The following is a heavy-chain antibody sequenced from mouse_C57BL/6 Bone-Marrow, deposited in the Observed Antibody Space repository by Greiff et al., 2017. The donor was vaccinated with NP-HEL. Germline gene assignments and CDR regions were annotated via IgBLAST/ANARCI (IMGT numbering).Heavy chain of an antibody. CDR2: IYPYNGGS. CDR1: GYSFTGYY. CDR3: AKETAAYYSNHSYAMDY. V-gene: IGHV1-31*01. Sequence: VQLKESGPELVKPGASVKISCKASGYSFTGYYMHWVKQSPGNILDWIGYIYPYNGGSSYNQKFKGKATLTVDKSSSPAYLELRSLTSEDSAVYYCAKETAAYYSNHSYAMDYWGQGTSVTVSS. D-gene: IGHD2-5*01. J-gene: IGHJ4*01.